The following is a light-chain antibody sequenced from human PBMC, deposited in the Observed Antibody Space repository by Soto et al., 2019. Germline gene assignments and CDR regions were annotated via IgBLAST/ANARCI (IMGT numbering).Light chain of an antibody. CDR3: QQYYSTPFT. CDR1: QSVLSSADNKNY. CDR2: WAS. Sequence: IVMTQSPDSLAVSLGERATINCKSSQSVLSSADNKNYLAWYQHKPGQPPKLLIYWASTRQSGVPDRVSGSGSGTDFTLTISSLQAEDVAVYYCQQYYSTPFTFGHGTKVDIK. V-gene: IGKV4-1*01. J-gene: IGKJ3*01.